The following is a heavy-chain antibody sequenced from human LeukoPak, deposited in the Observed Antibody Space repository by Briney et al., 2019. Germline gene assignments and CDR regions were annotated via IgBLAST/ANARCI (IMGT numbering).Heavy chain of an antibody. V-gene: IGHV3-48*01. CDR2: ISSGSSTI. J-gene: IGHJ3*02. CDR3: AGGLISGSSRRFTAFDI. CDR1: GFTFSSYN. D-gene: IGHD1-26*01. Sequence: GGSLRLSCVASGFTFSSYNMNWVRQAPGKGLEWVSYISSGSSTIYYADSVKGRFTISRDNSKNTLYLQMNSLRAEDTAVYYCAGGLISGSSRRFTAFDIWGQGTMVTVSS.